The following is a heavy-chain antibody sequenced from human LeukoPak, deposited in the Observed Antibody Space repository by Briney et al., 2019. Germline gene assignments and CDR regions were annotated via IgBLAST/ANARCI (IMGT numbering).Heavy chain of an antibody. CDR3: ARDRYYYDSSGYLFDY. CDR2: IHTSGST. D-gene: IGHD3-22*01. V-gene: IGHV4-4*07. Sequence: SETLSLTCTVSGGSISSYYWSWMRQPAGKGLEWVGRIHTSGSTNYNPSLKSRVTMSGDTSKNQFSLKLSSVTAADTAVYYCARDRYYYDSSGYLFDYWGQGTLVTVSS. CDR1: GGSISSYY. J-gene: IGHJ4*02.